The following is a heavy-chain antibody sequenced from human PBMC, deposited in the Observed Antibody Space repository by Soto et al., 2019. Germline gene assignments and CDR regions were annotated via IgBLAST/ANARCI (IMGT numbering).Heavy chain of an antibody. CDR3: ATLNSYYYDSTVYYDH. D-gene: IGHD3-22*01. V-gene: IGHV3-23*01. CDR1: GFTFNSYA. Sequence: GGSLRLSCAASGFTFNSYAMSWVRQAPGKGLEWVSATSGGAETTYYADSVKGRFTTSRDNSDDTLYLQMNSLRAEDTAVYFCATLNSYYYDSTVYYDHWGQGTLVTVSS. CDR2: TSGGAETT. J-gene: IGHJ4*02.